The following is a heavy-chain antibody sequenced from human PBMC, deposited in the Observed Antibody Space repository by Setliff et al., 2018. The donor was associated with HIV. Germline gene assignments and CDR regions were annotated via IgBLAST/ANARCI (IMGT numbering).Heavy chain of an antibody. Sequence: GASVKVSCKASGYTFTSYGISWVRQAPGQGLEWMGWISAYNGNTNYAQKLQGRVTMTTDTSTSTAYMELRSLRSADTAVYYCARAYCSSTSCYLYAFDIWGQGTMVTVSS. CDR1: GYTFTSYG. J-gene: IGHJ3*02. CDR3: ARAYCSSTSCYLYAFDI. V-gene: IGHV1-18*01. CDR2: ISAYNGNT. D-gene: IGHD2-2*01.